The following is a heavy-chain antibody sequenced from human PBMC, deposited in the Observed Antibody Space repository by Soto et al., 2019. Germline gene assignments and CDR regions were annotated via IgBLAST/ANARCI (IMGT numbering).Heavy chain of an antibody. V-gene: IGHV3-7*05. J-gene: IGHJ6*02. CDR1: GFTFSSYW. Sequence: EVQLVESGGGLVQPGGSLRLSCAASGFTFSSYWMSWVRQAPGKGLEWVANIKQDGSEKYYVDSVKGRFTISRDNAKNILYLQMNSLRAEDTAVDYCARVRRKWELLTRGGPDYYYYGMDVWGQGTTVTVSS. CDR3: ARVRRKWELLTRGGPDYYYYGMDV. D-gene: IGHD1-26*01. CDR2: IKQDGSEK.